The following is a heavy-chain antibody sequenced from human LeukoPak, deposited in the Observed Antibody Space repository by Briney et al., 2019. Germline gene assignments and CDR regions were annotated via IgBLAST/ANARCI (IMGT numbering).Heavy chain of an antibody. Sequence: SETLSLICSVSGDFISDYYWTWIRQLPTKGLEWIGYFHQSGTTDYHRSLESRVTMSLDTSKKQFSLKLTSVNAADTGIYYCARAKPWTGGPVELWGQRALASVSS. D-gene: IGHD3/OR15-3a*01. CDR2: FHQSGTT. V-gene: IGHV4-59*13. J-gene: IGHJ5*02. CDR1: GDFISDYY. CDR3: ARAKPWTGGPVEL.